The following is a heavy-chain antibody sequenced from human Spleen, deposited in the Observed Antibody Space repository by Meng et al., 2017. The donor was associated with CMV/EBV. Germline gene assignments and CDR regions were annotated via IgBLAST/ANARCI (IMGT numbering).Heavy chain of an antibody. Sequence: LSCEPSRFTFSSYSMHWVRQAPGKGLEWVALIWYDGSNKYYADSVKGRFTISRDDSKNTLYLQMNSLRAEDTAIYFCAKGLGVEFDPWGQGTLVTVSS. CDR1: RFTFSSYS. CDR3: AKGLGVEFDP. V-gene: IGHV3-33*06. D-gene: IGHD3-3*01. CDR2: IWYDGSNK. J-gene: IGHJ5*02.